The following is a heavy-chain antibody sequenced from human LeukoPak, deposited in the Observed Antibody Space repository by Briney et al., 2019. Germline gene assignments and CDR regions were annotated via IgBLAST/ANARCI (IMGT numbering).Heavy chain of an antibody. V-gene: IGHV3-7*03. J-gene: IGHJ4*02. Sequence: GGSLILSCAASGFTFSNFWMSWVRQAPGKGLEWVDNIKVDGSEKYYVDSVKGRFTISRDNAENSLYLQMNSLRAEDTAVYYCARKTGTTGEAFDYWGQGTQVTVSS. D-gene: IGHD1-1*01. CDR1: GFTFSNFW. CDR2: IKVDGSEK. CDR3: ARKTGTTGEAFDY.